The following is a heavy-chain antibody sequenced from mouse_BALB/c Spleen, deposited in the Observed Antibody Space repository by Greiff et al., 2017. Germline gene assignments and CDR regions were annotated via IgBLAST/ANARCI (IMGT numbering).Heavy chain of an antibody. V-gene: IGHV5-17*02. CDR1: GFTFSSFG. D-gene: IGHD2-2*01. CDR3: AREVMNAMDY. J-gene: IGHJ4*01. CDR2: ISSGSSTI. Sequence: EVQLVESGGGLVQPGGSRKLSCAASGFTFSSFGMHWVRQAPEKGLEWVAYISSGSSTIYYADTVKGRFTISRDNPKNTLFLQMTSLRSEDTAMYYCAREVMNAMDYWGQGTSVTVSS.